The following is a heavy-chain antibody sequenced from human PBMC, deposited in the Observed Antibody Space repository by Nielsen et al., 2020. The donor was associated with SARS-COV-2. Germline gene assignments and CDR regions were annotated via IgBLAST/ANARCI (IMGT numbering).Heavy chain of an antibody. J-gene: IGHJ4*02. V-gene: IGHV3-21*01. CDR3: ARVGTTVDY. CDR1: VFTVSSNY. D-gene: IGHD1-7*01. Sequence: GESLKISCAASVFTVSSNYMSWVRQAPGKGLEWVSSISSSSSYIYYADSVKGRFTISRDNAKNSLYLQMNSLRAEDTAVYYCARVGTTVDYWGQGTLVTVSS. CDR2: ISSSSSYI.